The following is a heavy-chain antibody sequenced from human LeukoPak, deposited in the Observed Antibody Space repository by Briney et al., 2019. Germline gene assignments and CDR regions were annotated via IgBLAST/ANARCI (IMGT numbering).Heavy chain of an antibody. J-gene: IGHJ4*02. CDR2: INTDGTVT. CDR3: ATKQWLAPPPDS. Sequence: GGSLRLSCAASGFTFSTYAMHWVRQAPGKGLESVSRINTDGTVTTYADSVKGRFTVSRDNADNTMFLQMNSVRDEDTAVYYCATKQWLAPPPDSWGQGTPVTVSS. V-gene: IGHV3-74*01. D-gene: IGHD6-19*01. CDR1: GFTFSTYA.